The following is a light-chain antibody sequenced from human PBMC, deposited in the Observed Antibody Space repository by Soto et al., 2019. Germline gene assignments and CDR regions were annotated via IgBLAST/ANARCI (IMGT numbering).Light chain of an antibody. CDR3: SSYTSSSRDVV. J-gene: IGLJ2*01. CDR1: SSDVGGYNY. Sequence: QPVLTQPASVSGSPGQSITISCTGTSSDVGGYNYVSWYQQHPGKAPKLMIYDVSNRPSGVSNRFSGSKSGNTASLTISGLQAEDEADYYCSSYTSSSRDVVFGGGTKVTVL. V-gene: IGLV2-14*01. CDR2: DVS.